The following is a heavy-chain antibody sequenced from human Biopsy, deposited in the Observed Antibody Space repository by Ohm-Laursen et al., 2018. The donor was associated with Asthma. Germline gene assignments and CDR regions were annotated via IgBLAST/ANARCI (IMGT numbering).Heavy chain of an antibody. CDR3: ARGSSSRLSQWELLVSGGKRAHSYYGMDV. CDR2: THHNGYT. Sequence: GTLSLTWVVYGGSFSSNYWSWIRQTPGKGLEWLGDTHHNGYTNYKPCPSSRLTLSVDTSKNQFSLRMTSVTAADTAVYYCARGSSSRLSQWELLVSGGKRAHSYYGMDVWGQGTTVTVSS. J-gene: IGHJ6*02. V-gene: IGHV4-34*01. CDR1: GGSFSSNY. D-gene: IGHD1-26*01.